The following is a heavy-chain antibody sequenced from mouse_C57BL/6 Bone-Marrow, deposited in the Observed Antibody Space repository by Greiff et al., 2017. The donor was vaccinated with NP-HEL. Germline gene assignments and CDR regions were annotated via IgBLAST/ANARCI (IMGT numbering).Heavy chain of an antibody. V-gene: IGHV14-4*01. Sequence: EVQLQQSGAELVRPGASVKLSCTASGYNIKDDYMHWVKQRPEQGLEWIGGIDPENGDTEYTTKFQGKATITADTSSNTAYLQLSSLTSEDTAVYYCTTGGCYDFDYWGQGTTLTVSS. CDR3: TTGGCYDFDY. J-gene: IGHJ2*01. CDR1: GYNIKDDY. D-gene: IGHD2-3*01. CDR2: IDPENGDT.